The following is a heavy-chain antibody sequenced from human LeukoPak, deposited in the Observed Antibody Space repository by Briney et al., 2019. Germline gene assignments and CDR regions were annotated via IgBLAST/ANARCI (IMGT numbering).Heavy chain of an antibody. D-gene: IGHD4-17*01. CDR2: ISAYNGNT. Sequence: ASVKVSCKASGYTFTSYGISWVRQAPGQGLEWMGWISAYNGNTNYAQKLQGRVTMTTDASTSTAYMELRSLRSDDTAVYYCARARSPYYGDYAGDYGMDVWGQGTTVTVSS. V-gene: IGHV1-18*01. CDR3: ARARSPYYGDYAGDYGMDV. CDR1: GYTFTSYG. J-gene: IGHJ6*02.